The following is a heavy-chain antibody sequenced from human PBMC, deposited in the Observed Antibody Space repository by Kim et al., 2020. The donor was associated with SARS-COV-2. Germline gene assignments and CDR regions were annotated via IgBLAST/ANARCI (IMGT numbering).Heavy chain of an antibody. CDR1: GFTFSSYW. CDR2: INSDGSST. Sequence: GGSLRLSCAASGFTFSSYWMHWVRQAPGKGLVWVSRINSDGSSTSYADSVKGRFTISRDNAKNTLYLQMNSLRAEDTAVYYCARDGALDFGVVSSNWFDPWGQGTLVTVSS. D-gene: IGHD3-3*01. CDR3: ARDGALDFGVVSSNWFDP. V-gene: IGHV3-74*01. J-gene: IGHJ5*02.